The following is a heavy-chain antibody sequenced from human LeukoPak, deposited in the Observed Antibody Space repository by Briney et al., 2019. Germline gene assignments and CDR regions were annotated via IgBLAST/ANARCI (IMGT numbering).Heavy chain of an antibody. CDR2: INSNSGST. Sequence: GASVKVSCKASGYTFTTHDVIWVRQATGQGLEWVGWINSNSGSTGYAQKFQGRVTITRNSSIRTVYMELSSLRSDDTAVYCCARLGLPDANRPIDCWGQGTLVTVSS. V-gene: IGHV1-8*03. D-gene: IGHD2-2*01. CDR3: ARLGLPDANRPIDC. J-gene: IGHJ4*02. CDR1: GYTFTTHD.